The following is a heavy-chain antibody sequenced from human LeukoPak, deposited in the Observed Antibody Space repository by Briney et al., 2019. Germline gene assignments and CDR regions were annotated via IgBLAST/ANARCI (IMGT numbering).Heavy chain of an antibody. Sequence: PSETLSLTCTVSGGSISSYYWSWIRQPPGKGLEWIGYIYYSRSTNYNPSLKSRVTISVDTSKNQFSLKLSSVTAADTAVYYCARGGLEGYGGNRGAFDIWGQGTMVTVSS. D-gene: IGHD4-23*01. CDR2: IYYSRST. CDR1: GGSISSYY. V-gene: IGHV4-59*01. J-gene: IGHJ3*02. CDR3: ARGGLEGYGGNRGAFDI.